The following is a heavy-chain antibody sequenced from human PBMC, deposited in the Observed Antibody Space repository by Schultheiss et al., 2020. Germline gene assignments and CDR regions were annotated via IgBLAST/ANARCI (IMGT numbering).Heavy chain of an antibody. Sequence: SETLSLTCTVSGGSISSYYWSWIRQPPGKGLEWIGYIYYSGSTNYNPSLKSRVTISVDTSKNQFSLKLSSVTAADTAVYYCARAGYSSGWYWFDWFDPWGQGTLVTVSS. D-gene: IGHD6-19*01. CDR3: ARAGYSSGWYWFDWFDP. CDR1: GGSISSYY. V-gene: IGHV4-59*01. CDR2: IYYSGST. J-gene: IGHJ5*02.